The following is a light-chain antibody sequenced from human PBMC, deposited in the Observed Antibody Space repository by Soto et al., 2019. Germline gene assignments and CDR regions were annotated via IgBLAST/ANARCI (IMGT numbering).Light chain of an antibody. CDR1: QRISSW. CDR2: KAS. Sequence: DIQMTQSPSTLSASVGDRVTITCRASQRISSWLAWYQQKPGKAPKLLIYKASSLESGVPSRFSVSGSGTEFTLTISSLQPDDFATYYCQQYNSDFGPGTKVDIK. CDR3: QQYNSD. J-gene: IGKJ3*01. V-gene: IGKV1-5*03.